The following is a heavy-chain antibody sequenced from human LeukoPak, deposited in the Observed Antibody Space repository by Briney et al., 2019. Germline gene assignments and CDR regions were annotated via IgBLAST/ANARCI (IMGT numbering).Heavy chain of an antibody. Sequence: SETLSLTCTVSGASINSHYWSWIRQPPGKGLEWIGYVYYSGDSSYNPSLNSRVTMSVDTSNKQFSLRLSSVTAADTALYFRARIRYGSNIYRYYFMDVWGEGTTVTVSS. D-gene: IGHD3-10*01. CDR2: VYYSGDS. CDR3: ARIRYGSNIYRYYFMDV. CDR1: GASINSHY. V-gene: IGHV4-59*11. J-gene: IGHJ6*03.